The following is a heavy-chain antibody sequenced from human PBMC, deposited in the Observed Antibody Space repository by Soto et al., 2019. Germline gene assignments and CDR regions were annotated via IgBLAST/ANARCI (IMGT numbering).Heavy chain of an antibody. CDR1: GGSISSSSYY. J-gene: IGHJ6*02. V-gene: IGHV4-39*01. Sequence: SETLSLTCTVSGGSISSSSYYWGWIRQPPGKGLEWIGSIYYSGSTYYNPSLKSRVTISVDTSKNQFSLKLSSVTAADTAVYYCARRWFGELSLNYYYYYGMDVWGQGTTVTVSS. CDR3: ARRWFGELSLNYYYYYGMDV. D-gene: IGHD3-10*01. CDR2: IYYSGST.